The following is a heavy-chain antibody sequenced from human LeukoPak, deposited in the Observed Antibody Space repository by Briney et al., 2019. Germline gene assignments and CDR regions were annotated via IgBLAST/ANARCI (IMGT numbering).Heavy chain of an antibody. CDR2: INDGGTYT. Sequence: PGGSLRLSCAGSGFAFSEYWMHWARQTPEKGLMLVSRINDGGTYTAYADSVKGRFAVSRDNAENTLYLQMDSLTVEDTGLYYCVREIKIMGFRAFDYWGQGTPVTVSS. D-gene: IGHD3-10*01. V-gene: IGHV3-74*01. CDR1: GFAFSEYW. J-gene: IGHJ4*02. CDR3: VREIKIMGFRAFDY.